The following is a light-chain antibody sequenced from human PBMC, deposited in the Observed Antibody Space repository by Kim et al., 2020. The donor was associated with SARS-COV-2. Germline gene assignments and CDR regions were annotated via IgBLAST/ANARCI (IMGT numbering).Light chain of an antibody. V-gene: IGLV3-1*01. CDR1: KLGDKY. Sequence: SYELTQSPSVSVSPGQTASITCSGDKLGDKYACWYQQKPGQCPVLVIYQDSKRPSGLPERFSGSNSGNTATLAISGTQAMDEADYYCQAWDSSTNWVFGGGTQLTVL. J-gene: IGLJ3*02. CDR2: QDS. CDR3: QAWDSSTNWV.